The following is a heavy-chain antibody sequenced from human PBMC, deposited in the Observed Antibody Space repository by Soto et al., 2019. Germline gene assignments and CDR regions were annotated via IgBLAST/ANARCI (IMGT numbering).Heavy chain of an antibody. Sequence: SVKVSCKASGGTFSSYAISWVRQAPGQGLEWMGGIIPIFGTANYAQKFQGRVTITADESTSTAYMELSSLRSEDTAVYYCARGGVVVVAAHDAFDIWGQETMVTVSS. CDR2: IIPIFGTA. CDR1: GGTFSSYA. CDR3: ARGGVVVVAAHDAFDI. V-gene: IGHV1-69*13. D-gene: IGHD2-15*01. J-gene: IGHJ3*02.